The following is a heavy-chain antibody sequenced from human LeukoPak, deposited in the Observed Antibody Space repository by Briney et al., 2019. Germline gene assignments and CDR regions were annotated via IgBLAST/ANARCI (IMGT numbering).Heavy chain of an antibody. CDR1: GGSIRNFY. J-gene: IGHJ4*02. D-gene: IGHD4-23*01. CDR3: ARDYGGKFDC. V-gene: IGHV4-59*01. CDR2: VYNSGT. Sequence: SETLSLTCTVSGGSIRNFYWRWIRQTPGKGLEWIGYVYNSGTNYNPSLKSRVTISMDTSKNQFSLNLNSVTAADTAVYYCARDYGGKFDCWGQGTLVTVSS.